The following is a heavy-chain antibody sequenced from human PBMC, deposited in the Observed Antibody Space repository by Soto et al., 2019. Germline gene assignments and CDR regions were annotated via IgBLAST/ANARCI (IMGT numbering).Heavy chain of an antibody. Sequence: GGSLRLSCAASGFTFSNSEMNWVRQAPGKGLEWVSYITTSASTKSYADSVKGRFTISGDNAKNSLYLHMNSLRVEDTAVYYCARDSPYSSGSFDYWGQGTLVTVSS. J-gene: IGHJ4*02. CDR1: GFTFSNSE. CDR3: ARDSPYSSGSFDY. CDR2: ITTSASTK. V-gene: IGHV3-48*03. D-gene: IGHD6-19*01.